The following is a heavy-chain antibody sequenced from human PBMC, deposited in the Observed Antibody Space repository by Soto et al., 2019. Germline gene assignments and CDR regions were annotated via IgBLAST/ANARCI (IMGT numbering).Heavy chain of an antibody. Sequence: EVQLVESGGGLVQPGGSLRLSCAASGFTFSRYWMHWVRQAPGKGLVWVSRIDSYGSRTSQVDSVEGRFTISRDNAKNRLYLQMSSRRAEDTAVYYCARGWVEGLSRQPPTDYWGQGTLVTVSS. CDR2: IDSYGSRT. D-gene: IGHD3-3*01. CDR1: GFTFSRYW. V-gene: IGHV3-74*01. CDR3: ARGWVEGLSRQPPTDY. J-gene: IGHJ4*02.